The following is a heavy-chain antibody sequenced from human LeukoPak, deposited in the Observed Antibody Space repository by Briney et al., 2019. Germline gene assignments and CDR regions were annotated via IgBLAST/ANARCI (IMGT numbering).Heavy chain of an antibody. CDR2: IYYSGNT. V-gene: IGHV4-59*08. J-gene: IGHJ4*02. D-gene: IGHD5-12*01. CDR1: GGSINNYY. Sequence: SETLSLTCTVSGGSINNYYWTWIRQPPGKGLEWIRQPPGKGLEWIGYIYYSGNTIYNPSLKSRVTISVDTSTNQFSLKLSSVTAADTAVYYCARVHSGYDFGNRKYYYFDYWGQGTLVTVSS. CDR3: ARVHSGYDFGNRKYYYFDY.